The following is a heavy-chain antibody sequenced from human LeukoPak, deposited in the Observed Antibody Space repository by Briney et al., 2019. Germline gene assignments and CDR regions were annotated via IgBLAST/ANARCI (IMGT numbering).Heavy chain of an antibody. J-gene: IGHJ4*02. CDR1: GGSISSSYYY. CDR2: VYYSGTT. CDR3: ASFSGYSYGRRFDY. D-gene: IGHD5-18*01. V-gene: IGHV4-39*07. Sequence: SETLSLTCSVSGGSISSSYYYWGWIRQPPGKALEWIGSVYYSGTTSYNPSLKSRVTISVDTSKNQFSLKLSSVTAADTAVYYCASFSGYSYGRRFDYWGQGTLVTVSS.